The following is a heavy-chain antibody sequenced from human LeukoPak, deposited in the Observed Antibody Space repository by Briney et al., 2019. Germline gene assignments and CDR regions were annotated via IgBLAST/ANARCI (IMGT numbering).Heavy chain of an antibody. Sequence: PSETLSLTCAVYGGSFSGYYWSWIRQPPGKGLEWIGEINHSGSTNYNPSLKSRVTISVDTSKNQFSLKLSSVTAADTAVYYCARGSSSYYMDVWGKGTTVTVS. CDR3: ARGSSSYYMDV. D-gene: IGHD3-10*01. J-gene: IGHJ6*03. CDR2: INHSGST. CDR1: GGSFSGYY. V-gene: IGHV4-34*01.